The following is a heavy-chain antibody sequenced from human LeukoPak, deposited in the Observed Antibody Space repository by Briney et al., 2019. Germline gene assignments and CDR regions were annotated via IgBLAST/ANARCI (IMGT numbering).Heavy chain of an antibody. CDR1: GGSISSYY. V-gene: IGHV4-59*08. Sequence: SETLSLTCTVSGGSISSYYWSWIRQPPGKGLEWIGYIYYSGSTNYNPSLRSRVTISVDTSKNQFSLKLSSVTAADTAVYYCARHRSTVTTTDYWGQGTLVTVSS. CDR3: ARHRSTVTTTDY. CDR2: IYYSGST. J-gene: IGHJ4*02. D-gene: IGHD4-17*01.